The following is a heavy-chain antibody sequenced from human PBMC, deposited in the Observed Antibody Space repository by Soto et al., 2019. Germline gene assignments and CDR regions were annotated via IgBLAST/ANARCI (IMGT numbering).Heavy chain of an antibody. V-gene: IGHV3-66*01. J-gene: IGHJ6*02. D-gene: IGHD3-16*02. CDR2: IYSGDST. CDR3: ARGRNTLYGMDV. Sequence: EVQLVESGGGLVQPGGSLRLSCAASGFTVSSNYMSWVRQAPGKGLEWVSVIYSGDSTYYGDSVKGRFTISRDNSKNPLYLQMNSLRAEDTAVYYCARGRNTLYGMDVWGQGTTVTVSS. CDR1: GFTVSSNY.